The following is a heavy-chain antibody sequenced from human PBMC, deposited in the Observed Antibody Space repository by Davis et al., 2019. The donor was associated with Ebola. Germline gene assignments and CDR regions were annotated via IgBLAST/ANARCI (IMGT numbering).Heavy chain of an antibody. J-gene: IGHJ4*02. CDR3: ATDRFIGFQY. CDR2: IRYDGFTK. Sequence: GESLKISCVVSGFKVSSYSMNWVRQAPGKGLEWVSYIRYDGFTKHYAASVKGRFTISRDNAKNSLYLQMDSLRAEDTAVYYCATDRFIGFQYWGQGALVIVSS. D-gene: IGHD3-16*02. V-gene: IGHV3-48*04. CDR1: GFKVSSYS.